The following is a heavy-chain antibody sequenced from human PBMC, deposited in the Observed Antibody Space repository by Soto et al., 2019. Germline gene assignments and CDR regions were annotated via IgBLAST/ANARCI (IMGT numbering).Heavy chain of an antibody. D-gene: IGHD5-12*01. CDR2: ISGSGGST. V-gene: IGHV3-23*01. CDR3: AKDLKTGRRWLRFVVEWFDP. J-gene: IGHJ5*02. CDR1: GFTFISYA. Sequence: GGSLRLSCAASGFTFISYAMSWGRQAPGKGLEWVSAISGSGGSTYYADSVKGRFTISRDNSKNTLYLQMNSLRAEDTAVYYCAKDLKTGRRWLRFVVEWFDPWGQGTLVTVSS.